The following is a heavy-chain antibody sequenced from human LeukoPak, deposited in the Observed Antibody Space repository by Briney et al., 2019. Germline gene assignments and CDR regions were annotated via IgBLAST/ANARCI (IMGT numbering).Heavy chain of an antibody. CDR2: INHSGST. CDR1: GGSFSGYY. CDR3: ARANYYDSSGYYYSAFDI. V-gene: IGHV4-34*01. D-gene: IGHD3-22*01. J-gene: IGHJ3*02. Sequence: PSETLSLTCAVYGGSFSGYYWSWIRQPPGKGLEWIGEINHSGSTNYNPSLKSRVTISVDKSKNQFSLKLSSVTAADTAVYYCARANYYDSSGYYYSAFDIWGQGTMVTVSS.